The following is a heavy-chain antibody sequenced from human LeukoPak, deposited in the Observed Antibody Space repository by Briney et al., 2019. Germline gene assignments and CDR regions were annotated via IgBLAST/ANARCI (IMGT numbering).Heavy chain of an antibody. CDR1: GFTFNDYY. Sequence: PGGSLRLSCAASGFTFNDYYMAWIRQAPGKGLEWVSYISNTGTYINYADSVKGRFTISRDNSKNTLFLQMSSLRAEDTAVYYCAKDYGGDPFDFWGQGTLVTVSS. V-gene: IGHV3-11*05. D-gene: IGHD4-23*01. CDR3: AKDYGGDPFDF. J-gene: IGHJ4*02. CDR2: ISNTGTYI.